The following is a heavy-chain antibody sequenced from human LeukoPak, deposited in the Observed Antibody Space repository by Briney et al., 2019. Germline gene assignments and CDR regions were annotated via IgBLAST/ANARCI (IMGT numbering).Heavy chain of an antibody. D-gene: IGHD4-17*01. CDR3: ASPRDDYGDYVLFN. J-gene: IGHJ4*02. CDR2: INPNSGGT. CDR1: GYTFTGYY. Sequence: ASVKVSCKASGYTFTGYYMHWVRQAPGQGLEWMGWINPNSGGTKYAQKLLGRVTVTRDTSISTAYMQLSRLRSEDTAVYYCASPRDDYGDYVLFNWGQGTLVTVSS. V-gene: IGHV1-2*02.